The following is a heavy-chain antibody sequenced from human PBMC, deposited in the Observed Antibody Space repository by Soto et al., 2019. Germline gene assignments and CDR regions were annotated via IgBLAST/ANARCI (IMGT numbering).Heavy chain of an antibody. CDR2: IYPGDSDT. D-gene: IGHD4-17*01. CDR1: GYSFTSYW. J-gene: IGHJ6*02. Sequence: GESLKISCKGSGYSFTSYWIGWVRQMPGKGLEWMGIIYPGDSDTRYSPSFQGQVTISADKSISTAYLQWSSLKASDTAMYYCARQEYDYGDYVTHYYYYYGMDVWGQRNTVTVSS. CDR3: ARQEYDYGDYVTHYYYYYGMDV. V-gene: IGHV5-51*01.